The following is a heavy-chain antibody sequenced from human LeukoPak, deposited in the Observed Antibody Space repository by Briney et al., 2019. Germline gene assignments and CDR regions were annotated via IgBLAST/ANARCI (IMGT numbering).Heavy chain of an antibody. J-gene: IGHJ6*03. Sequence: GGSLRLSCAASGFTFSSYWMHWVRQAPGKGLVWVSRINSDGSSTSYADSVKGRFTISRDNAKNTLYLQMNSLRAEDTAVYYCAKVSYDSTYYMDVWGKGTTVTVSS. D-gene: IGHD3-3*01. CDR1: GFTFSSYW. CDR3: AKVSYDSTYYMDV. CDR2: INSDGSST. V-gene: IGHV3-74*01.